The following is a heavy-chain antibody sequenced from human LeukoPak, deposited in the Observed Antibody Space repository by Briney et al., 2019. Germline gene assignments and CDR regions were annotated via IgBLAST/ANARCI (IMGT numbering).Heavy chain of an antibody. CDR1: GFTFSDCY. V-gene: IGHV3-11*05. J-gene: IGHJ4*02. D-gene: IGHD4-23*01. CDR2: VGGNSYYT. Sequence: GGSLRLSCAASGFTFSDCYMSWIRQTPEKGLEWVSYVGGNSYYTNYADSVKGRFTISRDNAKNSLYLQMNSLRAEDTAVYYCARGDGGNSACDYWGQGNLVTVSS. CDR3: ARGDGGNSACDY.